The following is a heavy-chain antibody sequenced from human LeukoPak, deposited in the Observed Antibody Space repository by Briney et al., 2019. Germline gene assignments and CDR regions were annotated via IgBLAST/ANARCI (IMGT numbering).Heavy chain of an antibody. V-gene: IGHV4-39*01. CDR1: GGSISSSSYY. Sequence: PSETLSLTCTVSGGSISSSSYYWGWIRQPPGKGLEWIGSIYYSGSTYYNPSLKSRVTISVDTSKNQFSLKLSSVTAADTAVYYCARQATYGGGSDYWGQGALVTVSP. CDR3: ARQATYGGGSDY. D-gene: IGHD4-23*01. J-gene: IGHJ4*02. CDR2: IYYSGST.